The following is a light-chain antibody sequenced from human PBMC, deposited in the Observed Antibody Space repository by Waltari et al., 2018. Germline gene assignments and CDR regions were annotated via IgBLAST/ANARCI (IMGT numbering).Light chain of an antibody. Sequence: DIVMTQSPDSLAVSLGERATSNCKSSRSFLYSGNNYNYIAWYQQKPGQPPKLLIYWASTREAVFTDRCSGSGAGTDFTRTIKDPQAEDGAVYYCQQYLNAFPNLGGGTKMEIK. CDR1: RSFLYSGNNYNY. V-gene: IGKV4-1*01. CDR2: WAS. CDR3: QQYLNAFPN. J-gene: IGKJ4*01.